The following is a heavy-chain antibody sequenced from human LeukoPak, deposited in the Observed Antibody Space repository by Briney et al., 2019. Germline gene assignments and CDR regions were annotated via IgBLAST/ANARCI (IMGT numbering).Heavy chain of an antibody. V-gene: IGHV3-21*01. CDR1: EFTFSSYS. CDR3: ASGIYYASVHTWSPI. Sequence: PGGSLRLSCAASEFTFSSYSMNWVRQAPGKGLEWVSSISRGSSYIYYTGSVKGRFTISRDDAKNSLYLQMNSLRAEDTAVYYCASGIYYASVHTWSPIWGQGTLVTVSS. D-gene: IGHD3-10*01. J-gene: IGHJ4*02. CDR2: ISRGSSYI.